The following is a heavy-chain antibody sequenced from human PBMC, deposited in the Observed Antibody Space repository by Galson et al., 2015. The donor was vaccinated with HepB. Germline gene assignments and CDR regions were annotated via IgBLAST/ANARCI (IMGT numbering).Heavy chain of an antibody. V-gene: IGHV1-18*04. CDR2: ISDYNGNT. CDR1: GYTFTRYG. CDR3: ARDLPVLVGSGSYYTANWYFGL. J-gene: IGHJ2*01. Sequence: SVKVSCKASGYTFTRYGISWVRQGPGQGLEWMDWISDYNGNTNYAQKLQGRVTMTTDTSTSTAYMELRSLRSDDTAVYYCARDLPVLVGSGSYYTANWYFGLWGRGTLVTVSS. D-gene: IGHD3-10*02.